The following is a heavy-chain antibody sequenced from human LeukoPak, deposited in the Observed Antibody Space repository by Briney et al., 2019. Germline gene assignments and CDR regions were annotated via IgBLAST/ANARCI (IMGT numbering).Heavy chain of an antibody. CDR1: GYTFTVYS. CDR3: ARDASMINFDY. J-gene: IGHJ4*02. CDR2: ITTSTGKP. Sequence: GASVKVSCKASGYTFTVYSINWLRQAPGQGLEWMGWITTSTGKPTYAQGFTGRFVFSLDTSVSTTYLHINSLRAEDTAVYYCARDASMINFDYWGQGSLATASS. V-gene: IGHV7-4-1*02. D-gene: IGHD3-16*01.